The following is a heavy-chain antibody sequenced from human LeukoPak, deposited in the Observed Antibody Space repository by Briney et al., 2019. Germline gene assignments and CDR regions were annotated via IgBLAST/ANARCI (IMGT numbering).Heavy chain of an antibody. V-gene: IGHV3-74*01. CDR2: INQDGSST. CDR3: ARVRRHTYLNAFDI. J-gene: IGHJ3*02. Sequence: GGSLRLSCVASGFTFSNYWMHWVRQASGKGLVWVSRINQDGSSTTYADSVKGRFTISRDNAKNTLYLHVDSLRVGDTAVYYCARVRRHTYLNAFDIWGQGTMVTVSS. CDR1: GFTFSNYW.